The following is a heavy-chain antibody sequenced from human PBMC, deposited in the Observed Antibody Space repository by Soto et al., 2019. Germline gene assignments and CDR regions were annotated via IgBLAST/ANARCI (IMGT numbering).Heavy chain of an antibody. CDR1: GYTFTSYA. D-gene: IGHD4-17*01. CDR3: ATDTAPSDV. Sequence: QVQLVQSGAEVKKPGASVKVSCKASGYTFTSYAMHWVRQAPGQRLEWMGWINAGNGNTKYSQKFQGRVTITRDTAASTADMEPSSLRSDDTAVYYCATDTAPSDVCAQGTTVTVSS. J-gene: IGHJ6*02. V-gene: IGHV1-3*01. CDR2: INAGNGNT.